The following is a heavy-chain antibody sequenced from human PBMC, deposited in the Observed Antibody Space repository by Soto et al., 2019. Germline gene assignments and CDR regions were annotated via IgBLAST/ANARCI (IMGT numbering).Heavy chain of an antibody. V-gene: IGHV1-18*01. CDR3: ARDHPAVAGSRGWAAFDI. CDR2: ISAYNGNT. J-gene: IGHJ3*02. Sequence: ASVKLSCKASGYTFTSYDISWVRQAPGQGLEWMGWISAYNGNTNYAQKLQGRVTMTTDTSTSTAYMELRSLRSDDTAVYYCARDHPAVAGSRGWAAFDIWGQGTMVTVSS. D-gene: IGHD6-19*01. CDR1: GYTFTSYD.